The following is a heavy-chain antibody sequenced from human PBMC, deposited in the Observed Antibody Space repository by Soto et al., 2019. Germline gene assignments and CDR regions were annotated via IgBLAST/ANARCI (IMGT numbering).Heavy chain of an antibody. Sequence: SETLSLTCTVSGGSISSYYWSWIRQPPGKGLEWIGYIYYSGSTNYNPSLKSRVTISVDTSKNQFSLKLSSVTAADTAVYYCASLIRGYSGYDYMYFDYWGQGTLVPVSS. D-gene: IGHD5-12*01. CDR1: GGSISSYY. V-gene: IGHV4-59*01. J-gene: IGHJ4*02. CDR2: IYYSGST. CDR3: ASLIRGYSGYDYMYFDY.